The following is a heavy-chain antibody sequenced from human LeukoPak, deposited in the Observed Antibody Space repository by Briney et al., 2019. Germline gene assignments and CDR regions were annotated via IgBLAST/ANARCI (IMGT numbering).Heavy chain of an antibody. V-gene: IGHV1-2*02. J-gene: IGHJ3*02. CDR1: GYTFTAYY. Sequence: ASVKVSCKASGYTFTAYYMHWVRQAPGQGLEWMGWINPNSGDTNYAQKFQGRVTMTRDTSISTAYMELSRLRSDDTAVYYCVRDGAFDIWGQGTMVTVSS. CDR3: VRDGAFDI. CDR2: INPNSGDT.